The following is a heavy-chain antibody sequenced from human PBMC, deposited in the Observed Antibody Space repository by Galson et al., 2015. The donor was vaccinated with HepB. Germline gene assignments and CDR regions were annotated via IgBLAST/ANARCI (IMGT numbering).Heavy chain of an antibody. J-gene: IGHJ5*02. CDR3: ARMGSYGDYDFDP. CDR1: GFTFKNYV. D-gene: IGHD4-17*01. CDR2: IIGTGGRT. V-gene: IGHV3-23*01. Sequence: SLRLSCAASGFTFKNYVMGWVRQAPGKGLEWVSGIIGTGGRTFYADSVKGRFTIPRDNSKNTLYLQMNSLRAEDTAIYYCARMGSYGDYDFDPWGQGTLVIVSS.